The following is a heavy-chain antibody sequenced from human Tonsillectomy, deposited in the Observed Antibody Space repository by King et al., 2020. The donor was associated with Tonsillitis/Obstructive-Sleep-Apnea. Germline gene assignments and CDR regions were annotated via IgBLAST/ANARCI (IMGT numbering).Heavy chain of an antibody. CDR2: IFSNDEK. Sequence: TLKESGPVLVKPTETLTLTCTVSGFSLSNARVGVSWIRQPPGKALEWLAHIFSNDEKSYSPSLKSRLTISKATSKSQVVLTMTNMDPVDTATYYCTRMGSYYYYYMDVWGKGTTVTVSS. V-gene: IGHV2-26*01. CDR3: TRMGSYYYYYMDV. J-gene: IGHJ6*03. CDR1: GFSLSNARVG.